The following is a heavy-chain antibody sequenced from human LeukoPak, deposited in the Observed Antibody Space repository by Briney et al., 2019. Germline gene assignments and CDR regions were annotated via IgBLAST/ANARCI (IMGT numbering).Heavy chain of an antibody. CDR3: ARLKFYDSTGYSPGHYMDV. D-gene: IGHD3-22*01. CDR2: LYPGVST. V-gene: IGHV4-4*07. Sequence: SETLSLTCIVSGGPMYSYYWSWIRQTAGKGLEWIGRLYPGVSTNYNPSLKSRVTMSVDTSTNQFALILSAVTAADTAVYYCARLKFYDSTGYSPGHYMDVWGRGTTVTVSS. CDR1: GGPMYSYY. J-gene: IGHJ6*03.